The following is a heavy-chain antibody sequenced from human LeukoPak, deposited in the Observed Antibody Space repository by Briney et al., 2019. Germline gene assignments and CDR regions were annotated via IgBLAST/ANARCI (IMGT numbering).Heavy chain of an antibody. CDR2: INPNSGGT. Sequence: GASVKVSCKASGYTFTSYGISWVRQAPGQGLEWMGWINPNSGGTNYAQKFQGRVTMTRDTSISTAYMELSRLRSDDTAVYYCARFGSGWLIDYWGQGTLVTVSS. CDR3: ARFGSGWLIDY. CDR1: GYTFTSYG. D-gene: IGHD6-19*01. J-gene: IGHJ4*02. V-gene: IGHV1-2*02.